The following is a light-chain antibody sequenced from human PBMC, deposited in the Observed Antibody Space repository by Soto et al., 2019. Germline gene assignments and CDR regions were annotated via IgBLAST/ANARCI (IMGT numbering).Light chain of an antibody. V-gene: IGLV1-44*01. CDR2: SND. CDR3: AAWDDSLAWV. J-gene: IGLJ3*02. CDR1: SSNMRTNT. Sequence: QSVLTQPPSASGTPGQTVSISCSGTSSNMRTNTVNWYKHLPGTAPKLIIYSNDQRPSGVPDRFSASKSGTSASLAINGLQSADEAVYYCAAWDDSLAWVFGGGTKLTVL.